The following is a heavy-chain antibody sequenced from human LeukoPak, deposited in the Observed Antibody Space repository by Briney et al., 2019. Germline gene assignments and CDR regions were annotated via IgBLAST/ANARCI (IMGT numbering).Heavy chain of an antibody. CDR3: ARLGGSGSYSFDP. Sequence: GESLKISCKGSGYSLTSYWIGWVRQMPGKGLEWMGITYPGDSDIRYSPSFQGQVTISADKSISTAYLQWSSLKASDTAMYYCARLGGSGSYSFDPWGQGTLVTVSS. CDR2: TYPGDSDI. V-gene: IGHV5-51*01. J-gene: IGHJ5*02. CDR1: GYSLTSYW. D-gene: IGHD3-10*01.